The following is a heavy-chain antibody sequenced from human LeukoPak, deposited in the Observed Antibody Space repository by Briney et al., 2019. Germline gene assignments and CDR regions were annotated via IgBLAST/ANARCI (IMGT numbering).Heavy chain of an antibody. CDR2: IIPIFGTA. V-gene: IGHV1-69*05. J-gene: IGHJ4*02. Sequence: ASVKVSCKASGGTFSSYAISWVRQAPGQGLEWMGGIIPIFGTANYAQKFQGRVTITTDESTSTAYMELSSLRSEDTAVYYCAITSYDFCSGPGFDYWGQGTLVTVSS. CDR1: GGTFSSYA. CDR3: AITSYDFCSGPGFDY. D-gene: IGHD3-3*01.